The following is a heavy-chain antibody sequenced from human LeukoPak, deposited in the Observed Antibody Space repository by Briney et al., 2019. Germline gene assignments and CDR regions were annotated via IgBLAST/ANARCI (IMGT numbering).Heavy chain of an antibody. CDR3: ASGIMITFGGVTNDAFDI. CDR1: GYTFTSYV. J-gene: IGHJ3*02. V-gene: IGHV1-8*01. D-gene: IGHD3-16*01. CDR2: MNPNSGNT. Sequence: ASVKVSCKASGYTFTSYVINCVRQATGQGLEWMGWMNPNSGNTGYAQKFQGRVTMTRNTSISTAYMELSSLRSEDTAVYYCASGIMITFGGVTNDAFDIWGQGTMVTVSS.